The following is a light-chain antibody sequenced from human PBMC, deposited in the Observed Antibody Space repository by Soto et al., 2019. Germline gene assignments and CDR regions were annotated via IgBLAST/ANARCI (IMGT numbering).Light chain of an antibody. CDR3: CSYVGARTYA. Sequence: SLLTQPASVSGSPGRSITSSCSGSTSDVGRSGPVSWYQQRPGQVPKLIIYEGSRRPSGVSSRFSGSKTGNTASLTITGLQAEDEANYYCCSYVGARTYAFGTGTKVTGL. CDR1: TSDVGRSGP. CDR2: EGS. J-gene: IGLJ1*01. V-gene: IGLV2-23*01.